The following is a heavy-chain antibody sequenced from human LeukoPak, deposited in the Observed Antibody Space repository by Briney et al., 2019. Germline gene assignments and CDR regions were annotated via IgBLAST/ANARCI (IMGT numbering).Heavy chain of an antibody. V-gene: IGHV3-23*01. CDR3: VKRVRYGSGSYYFDY. Sequence: GGSLRLSCAASGFTFSSYAMSWVRQAPGKGLEWVSAISGSGGSTYYADSVKGRFTISRDNSKNTLYLQMNSLTVEDTALYYCVKRVRYGSGSYYFDYWGQGTLVTVSS. D-gene: IGHD3-10*01. J-gene: IGHJ4*02. CDR1: GFTFSSYA. CDR2: ISGSGGST.